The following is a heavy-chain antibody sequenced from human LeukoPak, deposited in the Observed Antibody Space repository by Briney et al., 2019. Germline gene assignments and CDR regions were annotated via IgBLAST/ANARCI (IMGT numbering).Heavy chain of an antibody. CDR2: ISSSSSYI. V-gene: IGHV3-21*01. CDR1: GFTFSSYS. CDR3: ARVKFQEKYFDY. Sequence: PGGSLRLSCAASGFTFSSYSMNWVRQAPGKGLEWVSSISSSSSYIYYADSVKGRFTISRDSAKNSLYLQVNSLRAEDTAVYYCARVKFQEKYFDYWGQGTLVTVSS. J-gene: IGHJ4*02.